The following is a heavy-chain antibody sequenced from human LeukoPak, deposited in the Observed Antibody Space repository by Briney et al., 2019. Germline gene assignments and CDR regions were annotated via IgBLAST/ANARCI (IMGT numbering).Heavy chain of an antibody. CDR2: ISSSSSTI. J-gene: IGHJ4*02. Sequence: PGGSLRLSCAASGFTFSSYSMNWVRQAPGKGLEWVSYISSSSSTIYYADSVKGRFTISRDNAKNSLYLQMNSLRAEDTAVYYCARWGITIFGVVTEGYFDYWGQGTLVTVSS. CDR3: ARWGITIFGVVTEGYFDY. D-gene: IGHD3-3*01. CDR1: GFTFSSYS. V-gene: IGHV3-48*01.